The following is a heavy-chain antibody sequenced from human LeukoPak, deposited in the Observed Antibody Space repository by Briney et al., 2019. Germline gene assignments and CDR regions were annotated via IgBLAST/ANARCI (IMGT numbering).Heavy chain of an antibody. V-gene: IGHV3-23*01. D-gene: IGHD6-19*01. J-gene: IGHJ6*02. CDR2: ISGSGDST. CDR1: GFTFSSSA. CDR3: ARRIAVALSSYYYYAMDV. Sequence: GGSLRLSCAASGFTFSSSAMCWVRQAPGKGLEWVSAISGSGDSTYYADSVKGRFTISRDNSKNTLYLQMNSLRAEDPAVYYCARRIAVALSSYYYYAMDVWGQGTTVTVSS.